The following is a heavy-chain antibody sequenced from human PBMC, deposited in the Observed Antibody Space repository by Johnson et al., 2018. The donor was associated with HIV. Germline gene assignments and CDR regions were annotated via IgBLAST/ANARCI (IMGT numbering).Heavy chain of an antibody. CDR3: TTDPGSGSYYNVDAFDI. V-gene: IGHV3-30-3*01. Sequence: QVQLVESGGGVVQPGRSLRLSCAASGFTFSSYAMHWVRQAPGKGLEWVAVISYDGSNKYYTDSVKGRFTISSDNSKNPLYLQMNSLKTDDTAVYYCTTDPGSGSYYNVDAFDIWGQGTMVTVSS. CDR2: ISYDGSNK. CDR1: GFTFSSYA. J-gene: IGHJ3*02. D-gene: IGHD3-10*01.